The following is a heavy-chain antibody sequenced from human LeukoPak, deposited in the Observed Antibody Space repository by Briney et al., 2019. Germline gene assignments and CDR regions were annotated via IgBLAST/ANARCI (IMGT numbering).Heavy chain of an antibody. CDR1: GFTVSSNY. CDR2: IYSGGST. J-gene: IGHJ4*02. V-gene: IGHV3-66*01. D-gene: IGHD4-23*01. CDR3: ARDLGYDYGGYFGY. Sequence: GGSLRLSCAASGFTVSSNYMSWVRQAPGKGLEWVSVIYSGGSTFYADSVKGRFTISRDNSKNTVYLQMNSLRAEDTAVYYCARDLGYDYGGYFGYWGQGTLVTVSS.